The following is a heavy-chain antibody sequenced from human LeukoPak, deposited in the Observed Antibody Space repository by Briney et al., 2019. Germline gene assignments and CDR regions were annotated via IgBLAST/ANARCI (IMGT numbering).Heavy chain of an antibody. D-gene: IGHD2-2*01. CDR2: ISSSSYI. CDR1: GFTFSSYS. CDR3: AREEPYCSSTSCSDYYYMDV. Sequence: GGSLRLSCAASGFTFSSYSMNWVRQAPGKGLEWVSSISSSSYIYYADSVKGRFTISRDNAKNSLYLQMNSLRAEDTAVYYCAREEPYCSSTSCSDYYYMDVWGKGTTVTVSS. V-gene: IGHV3-21*01. J-gene: IGHJ6*03.